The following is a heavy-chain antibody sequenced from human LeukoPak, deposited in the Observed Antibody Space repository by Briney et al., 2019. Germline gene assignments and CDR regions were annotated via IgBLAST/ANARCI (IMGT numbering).Heavy chain of an antibody. V-gene: IGHV4-59*01. J-gene: IGHJ4*02. D-gene: IGHD3-16*01. CDR3: ARGRYGWLPFDY. Sequence: PSETLSLTCTDSGGSMSSYYWSWIRQPPGKGLEWIGYIYYSGSTNYNPSLKSRVTISVDTSKNQFTLKLSSVTAADTAVYYCARGRYGWLPFDYWGQGTLVTVSS. CDR1: GGSMSSYY. CDR2: IYYSGST.